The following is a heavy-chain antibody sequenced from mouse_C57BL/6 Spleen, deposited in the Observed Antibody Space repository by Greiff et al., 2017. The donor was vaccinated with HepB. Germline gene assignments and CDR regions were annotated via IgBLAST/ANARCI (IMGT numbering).Heavy chain of an antibody. CDR2: IDPNSGGT. V-gene: IGHV1-72*01. CDR3: ARYYGRSYWYFDV. CDR1: GYTFTSYW. Sequence: QVQLQQPGAELVKPGASVKLSCKASGYTFTSYWMHWVKQRPGRGLGWIGRIDPNSGGTKYNEKFKSKATLTVDKPSSTAYMQLSSLTSEDSAVYYCARYYGRSYWYFDVWGTGTTVTVSS. D-gene: IGHD1-1*01. J-gene: IGHJ1*03.